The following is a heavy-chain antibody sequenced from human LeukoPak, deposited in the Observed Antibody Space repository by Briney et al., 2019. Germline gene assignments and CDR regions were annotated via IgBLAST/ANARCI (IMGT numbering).Heavy chain of an antibody. CDR2: ISSSSSTI. CDR1: GFTFSSYS. J-gene: IGHJ6*02. D-gene: IGHD6-19*01. V-gene: IGHV3-48*04. Sequence: GGSLRLSCAASGFTFSSYSMNWVRQAPGKGLEWVSYISSSSSTIYYADSVKGRFTISRDNAKNSLYLQMNSLRAEDTAVYYCARGMEQWLPYYYYGMDVWGQGTTVTVSS. CDR3: ARGMEQWLPYYYYGMDV.